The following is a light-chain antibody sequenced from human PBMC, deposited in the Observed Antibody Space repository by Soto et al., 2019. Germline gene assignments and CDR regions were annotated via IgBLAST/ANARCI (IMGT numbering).Light chain of an antibody. J-gene: IGLJ1*01. CDR1: RSNIGAGYD. Sequence: QSVLTQPPSVSGGPGQRVTISCTGSRSNIGAGYDVHWTQQLPGKAPHSIVYGHSKRPSAVPDRFSGSKSGTPPSLTLTGLQAEDEADYYCQSLSGSHFVCGTGTKVT. CDR3: QSLSGSHFV. CDR2: GHS. V-gene: IGLV1-40*01.